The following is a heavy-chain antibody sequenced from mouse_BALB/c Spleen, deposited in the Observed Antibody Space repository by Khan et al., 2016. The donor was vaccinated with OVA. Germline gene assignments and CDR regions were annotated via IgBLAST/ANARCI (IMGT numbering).Heavy chain of an antibody. Sequence: QVQLKESGPGLVAPSQSLSLTCTVSGYSLTRYGVPWVRQPPGKGLEWLGLIWAGGSTNYNRALMSRLSIIIDNSKSLVFVIMNSQQTDDSALYYGDRSKYLASYWGQGTTLTVSS. CDR1: GYSLTRYG. CDR2: IWAGGST. CDR3: DRSKYLASY. V-gene: IGHV2-9*02. D-gene: IGHD6-2*01. J-gene: IGHJ2*01.